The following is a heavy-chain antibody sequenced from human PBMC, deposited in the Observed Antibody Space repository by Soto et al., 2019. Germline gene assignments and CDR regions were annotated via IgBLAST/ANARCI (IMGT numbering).Heavy chain of an antibody. CDR2: INPSGGST. J-gene: IGHJ4*02. CDR3: ARDGIDTMIVVVAFNGLPDY. CDR1: GYTFTSYY. V-gene: IGHV1-46*01. Sequence: ASVKVSCKASGYTFTSYYMHWVRQAPGQGLEWMGIINPSGGSTSYEQKFQGRVTMTRDTSTSTVYMELSSLRSEDTAVYYCARDGIDTMIVVVAFNGLPDYWGQGTLVTVS. D-gene: IGHD3-22*01.